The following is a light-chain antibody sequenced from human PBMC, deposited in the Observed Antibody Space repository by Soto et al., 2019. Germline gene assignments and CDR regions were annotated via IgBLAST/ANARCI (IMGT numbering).Light chain of an antibody. V-gene: IGLV2-14*03. CDR3: TSWTTSTTMI. CDR2: DVN. Sequence: QSVLTQPASVSGSPGQSITISCTGTRSDIGAYNFVSWYHQHPGEVPKLILYDVNVRPSGVSNRFSGSKSGNTASLTISGLQAEDEADYYCTSWTTSTTMIFGGGTKLTVL. CDR1: RSDIGAYNF. J-gene: IGLJ2*01.